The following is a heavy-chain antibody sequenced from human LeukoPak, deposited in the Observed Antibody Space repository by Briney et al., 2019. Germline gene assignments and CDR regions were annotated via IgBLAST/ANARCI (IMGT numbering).Heavy chain of an antibody. V-gene: IGHV3-21*01. J-gene: IGHJ6*02. D-gene: IGHD6-19*01. Sequence: PGGSLRLSCAASGFTFSSHNMNWVRQAPGKGLEWVSSISSSSSFIYYADSVKGRFTISRDNAKNSLYLQMNSLRAEDTAVYYCARRIAVAETFYYYGLDVWGQGTTVTVSS. CDR3: ARRIAVAETFYYYGLDV. CDR1: GFTFSSHN. CDR2: ISSSSSFI.